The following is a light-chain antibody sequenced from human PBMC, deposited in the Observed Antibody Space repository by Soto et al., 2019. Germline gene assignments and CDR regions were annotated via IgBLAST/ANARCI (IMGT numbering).Light chain of an antibody. Sequence: QSVLTQPASVSGSPGQSITISCTGTSSDVGSYNLVSWYQQHPGKAPKLMISEVSKRPSGISDRFSGSKSGSTASLTIYGLQAEDEADYYCCSYAGTSTHTVFGGGTQLTVL. V-gene: IGLV2-23*02. CDR2: EVS. CDR3: CSYAGTSTHTV. J-gene: IGLJ7*01. CDR1: SSDVGSYNL.